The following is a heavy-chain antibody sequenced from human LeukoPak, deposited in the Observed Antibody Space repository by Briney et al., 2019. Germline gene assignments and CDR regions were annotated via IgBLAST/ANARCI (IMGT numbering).Heavy chain of an antibody. V-gene: IGHV3-7*01. J-gene: IGHJ4*02. CDR1: GFSFSSYW. D-gene: IGHD3-22*01. CDR2: IKEDGSEK. Sequence: GGSLRLSCAASGFSFSSYWMSWVRQAPGKGLEWVANIKEDGSEKNYVDSVKGRFTISRDNAKNSLYLQMNSLRAEDTAVYYCARGREYYYDSSGYYYDYWGQGTLVTVSS. CDR3: ARGREYYYDSSGYYYDY.